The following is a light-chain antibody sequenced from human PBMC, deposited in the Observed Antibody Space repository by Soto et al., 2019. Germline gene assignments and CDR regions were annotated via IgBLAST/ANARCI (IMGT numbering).Light chain of an antibody. Sequence: EVVLTHSPVTLSLSPGERATLSCRASQSFRGLLAWYQQKPGQAPRLLIYDAYNRATGIPPRFSGSGSGTDFTLTISSLEPEDSAVYYCQQRHMWPITFGHGTRLEIK. CDR2: DAY. CDR3: QQRHMWPIT. J-gene: IGKJ5*01. CDR1: QSFRGL. V-gene: IGKV3-11*01.